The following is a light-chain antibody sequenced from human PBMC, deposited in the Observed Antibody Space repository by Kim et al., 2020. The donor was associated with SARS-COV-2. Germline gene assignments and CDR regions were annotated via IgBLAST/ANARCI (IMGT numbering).Light chain of an antibody. CDR1: QSISTTY. CDR3: QQYRNSPRT. Sequence: EIVLTQSPGTLSLSPGERATLSCRASQSISTTYLAWYQQKPGQAPRLLIYGASRRATGIPDRFGGSGSGTDFTLTISRLEPEDFAMYYCQQYRNSPRTFGQGTRVEIK. V-gene: IGKV3-20*01. J-gene: IGKJ1*01. CDR2: GAS.